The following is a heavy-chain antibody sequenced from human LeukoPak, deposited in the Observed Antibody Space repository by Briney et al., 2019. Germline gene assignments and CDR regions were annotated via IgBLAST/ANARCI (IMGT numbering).Heavy chain of an antibody. CDR3: VKSKGYYFDY. CDR2: ITSPSSTI. V-gene: IGHV3-48*02. CDR1: GFTTFSTYS. J-gene: IGHJ4*02. Sequence: GGSLRLSCAASGFTTFSTYSINWVRQAPGKGLEWLSYITSPSSTIYYADSVKGRFTISRDNAKNSLYLQMNSLRDEDTAVYYCVKSKGYYFDYWGQGALVTVSS.